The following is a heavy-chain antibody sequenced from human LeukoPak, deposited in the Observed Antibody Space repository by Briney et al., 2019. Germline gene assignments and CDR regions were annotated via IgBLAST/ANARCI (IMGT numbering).Heavy chain of an antibody. V-gene: IGHV3-33*01. CDR3: ARGMDIVATIDY. J-gene: IGHJ4*02. Sequence: GRSLRLSCAASGFTFSSYGMHWARQAPGKGLEWVAVIWYDGSNKYYADSVKGRFTISRDNSKNTLYLQMNSLRAEDTAVYYCARGMDIVATIDYWGREPWSPSPQ. D-gene: IGHD5-12*01. CDR2: IWYDGSNK. CDR1: GFTFSSYG.